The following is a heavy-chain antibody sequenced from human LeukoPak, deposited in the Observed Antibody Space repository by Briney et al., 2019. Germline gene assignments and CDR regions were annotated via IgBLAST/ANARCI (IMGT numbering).Heavy chain of an antibody. D-gene: IGHD3-22*01. V-gene: IGHV4-34*01. J-gene: IGHJ5*02. CDR3: ARGGTVYYYDRGRWFDP. Sequence: SETLSLTCAVYGGSFSGYYWRWIRQPPGKGLEWIGEINHSGSTNYNPSLKSRVTISVDTSKNQFSLKLSSVTAADTAVYYCARGGTVYYYDRGRWFDPWGQGTLVTVSS. CDR2: INHSGST. CDR1: GGSFSGYY.